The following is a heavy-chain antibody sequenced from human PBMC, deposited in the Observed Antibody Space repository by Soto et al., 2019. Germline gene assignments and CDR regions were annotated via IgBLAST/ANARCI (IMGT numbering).Heavy chain of an antibody. V-gene: IGHV3-21*01. J-gene: IGHJ4*02. D-gene: IGHD3-22*01. CDR1: GFTFKIYS. CDR2: ISSRSSNI. Sequence: PVGSLRLSCAASGFTFKIYSMNWVRQAPGKGLEWVSSISSRSSNIDYADSVKGRFTISRDNANNSLYLQMNNLSADDTAVYYCARDTKMLAPLIYMDHWGRGTLVTVSS. CDR3: ARDTKMLAPLIYMDH.